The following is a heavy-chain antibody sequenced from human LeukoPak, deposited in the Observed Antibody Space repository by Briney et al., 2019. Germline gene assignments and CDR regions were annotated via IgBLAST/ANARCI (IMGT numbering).Heavy chain of an antibody. Sequence: SETLSLTCAVYGGSFSGYYWSWIRQPPGKGLEWIGEINHSGSTNYNPSLKSRVTISVDTSKNQFSLKLSSVTAADTAVYYCARGLAYAIGYWGQGTLVTVSP. CDR3: ARGLAYAIGY. J-gene: IGHJ4*02. V-gene: IGHV4-34*01. D-gene: IGHD2-8*01. CDR2: INHSGST. CDR1: GGSFSGYY.